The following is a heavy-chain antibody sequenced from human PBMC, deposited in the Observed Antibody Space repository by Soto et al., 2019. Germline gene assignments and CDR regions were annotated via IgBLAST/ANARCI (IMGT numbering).Heavy chain of an antibody. CDR3: ARGRWNSGYGHDAFDI. CDR1: GGSISSYY. CDR2: IYYSGST. Sequence: QVQLQESGPGLVKPSETLSLTCTVSGGSISSYYWSWIRQPPGKGLEWIGYIYYSGSTNYNPSLNGRVTISVDTSKNQFSLKLSSVTAADTAVYYCARGRWNSGYGHDAFDIWGQGTMVTVSS. V-gene: IGHV4-59*01. D-gene: IGHD5-12*01. J-gene: IGHJ3*02.